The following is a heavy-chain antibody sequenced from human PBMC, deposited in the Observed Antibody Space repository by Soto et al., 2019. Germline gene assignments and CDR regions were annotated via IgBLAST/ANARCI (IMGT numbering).Heavy chain of an antibody. J-gene: IGHJ6*02. D-gene: IGHD3-22*01. Sequence: SVKVSCKASGGTFSTDAINWVRQAPGQGLEWMGGIIPLFGTPNYAQKFQGRDTITADESTTTAYMELSSLRSEDTAVYYCARICYDRSGYFYYYGMDVWGQGTTVTVSS. CDR2: IIPLFGTP. CDR1: GGTFSTDA. V-gene: IGHV1-69*13. CDR3: ARICYDRSGYFYYYGMDV.